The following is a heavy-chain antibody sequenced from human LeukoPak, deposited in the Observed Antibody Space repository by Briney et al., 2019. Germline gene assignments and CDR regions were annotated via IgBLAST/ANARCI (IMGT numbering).Heavy chain of an antibody. V-gene: IGHV3-30*02. CDR2: IRYDGSNK. J-gene: IGHJ4*02. Sequence: GGSLRLSCAASGLTFSTYGMHWVRQAPGKGLEWVAFIRYDGSNKYYADSVKGRFTISRDNSKNTLYLQMNSLRAEDTAVYYCARDLKGSYYWDYWGQGTLVTVSS. CDR3: ARDLKGSYYWDY. D-gene: IGHD1-26*01. CDR1: GLTFSTYG.